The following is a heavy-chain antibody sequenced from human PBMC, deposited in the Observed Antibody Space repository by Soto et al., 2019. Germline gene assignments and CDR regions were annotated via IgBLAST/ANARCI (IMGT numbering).Heavy chain of an antibody. CDR1: GFTFQQYT. CDR3: AKARHPDDRWDFDW. CDR2: IYGSAART. D-gene: IGHD3-3*01. Sequence: EVQLLESGGDLVRPGTSLRLSCAGSGFTFQQYTMSWVRQAPGEGLEWVSSIYGSAARTFYADSVKGRFTISRDNSRNTVYLQMNNLRVEDTAVYYCAKARHPDDRWDFDWWGRGTRVTVSS. V-gene: IGHV3-23*01. J-gene: IGHJ4*02.